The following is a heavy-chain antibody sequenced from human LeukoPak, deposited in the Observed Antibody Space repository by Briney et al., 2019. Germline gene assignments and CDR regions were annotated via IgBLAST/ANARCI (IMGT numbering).Heavy chain of an antibody. CDR1: GFTFGNAW. J-gene: IGHJ4*02. V-gene: IGHV3-15*01. Sequence: KSGGSLRLSCAASGFTFGNAWMGWVRQAPGKGLEWVGRIKSKTDGGTTDYAAPVKGRFTISRDDSKNTLYLQMNSLKTEDTAVYYCTTDSTVLEWLRNIDYWGQGTLVTVSS. CDR3: TTDSTVLEWLRNIDY. CDR2: IKSKTDGGTT. D-gene: IGHD3-3*01.